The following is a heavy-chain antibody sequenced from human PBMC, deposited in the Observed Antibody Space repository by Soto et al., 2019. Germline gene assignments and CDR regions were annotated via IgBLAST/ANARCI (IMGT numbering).Heavy chain of an antibody. CDR2: IWYDGSNK. D-gene: IGHD1-26*01. V-gene: IGHV3-33*01. Sequence: PGGSLRLSCAASGFTFSSYGMHWVRQAPGKGLEWVAVIWYDGSNKYYADSVKGRFTISRDNSKNTLYLQMNSLRAEDTAVYYCARERLGATGYGAFEIWGQGTMVTVSS. CDR3: ARERLGATGYGAFEI. J-gene: IGHJ3*02. CDR1: GFTFSSYG.